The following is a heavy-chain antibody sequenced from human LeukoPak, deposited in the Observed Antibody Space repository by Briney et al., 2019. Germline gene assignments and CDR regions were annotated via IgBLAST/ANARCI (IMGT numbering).Heavy chain of an antibody. Sequence: GGSLRLSCAASTFSVSSNYMSWVRQAPGKGLEWVSVIYSADSTYYADSVKGRFTISRDNSKNTLYLQMNSLRAEDTAVFYCARDRGGDGDTAMLDSWGQGALVTVSS. CDR1: TFSVSSNY. J-gene: IGHJ5*02. CDR3: ARDRGGDGDTAMLDS. CDR2: IYSADST. D-gene: IGHD5-18*01. V-gene: IGHV3-66*01.